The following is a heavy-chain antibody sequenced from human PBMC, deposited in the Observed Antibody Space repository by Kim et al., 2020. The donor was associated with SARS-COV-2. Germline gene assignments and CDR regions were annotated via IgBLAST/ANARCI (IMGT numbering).Heavy chain of an antibody. CDR2: IYSGGST. D-gene: IGHD5-12*01. Sequence: GGSLRLSCAASGFTVSSNYMSWVRQAPGKGLEWVSVIYSGGSTYYADSVKGRFTISRDNSKNTLYLQMNSLRAEDTAVYYCARVFPSRRWLQHGPLYFDYWGQGTLVTVSS. V-gene: IGHV3-66*01. CDR3: ARVFPSRRWLQHGPLYFDY. J-gene: IGHJ4*02. CDR1: GFTVSSNY.